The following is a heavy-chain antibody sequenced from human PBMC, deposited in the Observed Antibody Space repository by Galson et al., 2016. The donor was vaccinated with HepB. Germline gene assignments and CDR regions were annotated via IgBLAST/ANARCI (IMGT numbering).Heavy chain of an antibody. V-gene: IGHV3-30*03. J-gene: IGHJ4*02. Sequence: SLRLSCAASGFTFSTYGMHWVRQAPGKGLEWVAVISYDGDTKYHADSVKGRFTISRDNSKNTLYLQMHSLRAEDTAVYFCAREGAEMAVAGTAFDYWGQGTLVTVSS. CDR1: GFTFSTYG. D-gene: IGHD6-19*01. CDR3: AREGAEMAVAGTAFDY. CDR2: ISYDGDTK.